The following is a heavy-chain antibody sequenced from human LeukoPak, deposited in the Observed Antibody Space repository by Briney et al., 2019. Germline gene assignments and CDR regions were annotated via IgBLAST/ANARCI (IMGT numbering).Heavy chain of an antibody. V-gene: IGHV1-2*06. J-gene: IGHJ5*02. CDR3: ARDRLAAGGSGA. Sequence: GAPVKVSCMASGYTFTGYSMHWVRQGPGQGLEWMGRINLNRGGTNYAQKFPGRVTMTRDPSISTAYMELSSLRSDDTAVYYCARDRLAAGGSGAWGQGTLVTVSS. CDR2: INLNRGGT. CDR1: GYTFTGYS. D-gene: IGHD6-13*01.